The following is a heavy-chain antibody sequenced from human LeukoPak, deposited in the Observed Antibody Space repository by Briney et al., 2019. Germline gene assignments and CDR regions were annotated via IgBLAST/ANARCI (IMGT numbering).Heavy chain of an antibody. CDR1: GGSISSYY. Sequence: SETLSLTCTVSGGSISSYYWSWIRQPPGKGREWIGYIYQSGSTNYNPSLKSRVTISVDTSKNQFSLKLSSVTAADTAVYYCARAYYYDSSGFSEVDIWGQGTMVTVSS. CDR3: ARAYYYDSSGFSEVDI. CDR2: IYQSGST. J-gene: IGHJ3*02. D-gene: IGHD3-22*01. V-gene: IGHV4-59*01.